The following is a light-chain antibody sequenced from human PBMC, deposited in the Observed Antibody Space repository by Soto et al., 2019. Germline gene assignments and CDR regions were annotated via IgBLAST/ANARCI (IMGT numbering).Light chain of an antibody. J-gene: IGKJ1*01. V-gene: IGKV1-5*01. CDR3: QQYNILST. Sequence: DIQMTQSPSTLSASVGDRVTITCRASQSISNRLAWYHQKPGKTPNLLIYDASNLGSGVPSRFSGSGSGTEFTLTISSLQPDDFATYYCQQYNILSTVGQGTKVDIK. CDR2: DAS. CDR1: QSISNR.